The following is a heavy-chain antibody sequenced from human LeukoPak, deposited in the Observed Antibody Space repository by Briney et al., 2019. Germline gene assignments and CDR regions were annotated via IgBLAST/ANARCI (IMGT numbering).Heavy chain of an antibody. Sequence: SETLSLTCTVSGGSISSYYWSWIRQPAGKGLEWIGRIYTSGSTNYNPSLKSRVTMSVDTSKNQFSLKLSSVTAADTAVYYCARDSHYCDSSGYYGFDYWGQGTLVTVSS. D-gene: IGHD3-22*01. V-gene: IGHV4-4*07. CDR1: GGSISSYY. CDR2: IYTSGST. J-gene: IGHJ4*02. CDR3: ARDSHYCDSSGYYGFDY.